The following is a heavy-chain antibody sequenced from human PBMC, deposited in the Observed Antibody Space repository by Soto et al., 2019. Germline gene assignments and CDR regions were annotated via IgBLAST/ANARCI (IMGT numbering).Heavy chain of an antibody. CDR3: VRGHWSFDY. CDR2: SRNKDHSYSR. V-gene: IGHV3-72*01. D-gene: IGHD2-8*02. Sequence: QPGGSLRLSCAASGFTLSDHYIDWGRQAPGKGLEWVARSRNKDHSYSREYAASVKGRFTISRDDSKNSLYLQMSSLKAEDTAVYYCVRGHWSFDYWGQGTVVTVSS. CDR1: GFTLSDHY. J-gene: IGHJ4*02.